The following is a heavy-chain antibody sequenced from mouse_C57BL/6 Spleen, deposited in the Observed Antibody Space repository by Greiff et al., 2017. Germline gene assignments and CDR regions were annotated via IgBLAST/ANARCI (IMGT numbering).Heavy chain of an antibody. CDR2: INPNNGGT. D-gene: IGHD1-1*01. V-gene: IGHV1-22*01. Sequence: EVQLQQSGPELVKPGASVKMSCKASGYTFTDYNMHWVKQSHGKSLEWIGYINPNNGGTSYNQKFKGKATLTVNKSSSTAYMELRSLTSEDSAVYYCARSYYGSRKGLFYYAMDYWGQGTSVTVSS. CDR1: GYTFTDYN. CDR3: ARSYYGSRKGLFYYAMDY. J-gene: IGHJ4*01.